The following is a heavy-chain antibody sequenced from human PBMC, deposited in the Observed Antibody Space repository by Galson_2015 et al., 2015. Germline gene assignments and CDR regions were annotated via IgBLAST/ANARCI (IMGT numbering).Heavy chain of an antibody. CDR2: MYESGST. D-gene: IGHD4-23*01. J-gene: IGHJ4*01. Sequence: SEPLSLTCTVSGVSITSFYWTWIRQPPGKGLEWIGDMYESGSTNYNPSLTSRVTTAVDTSKNQFSLKVTSVTAADTAVYYCARLYGGRASGFDYWGQGSLVTVSS. V-gene: IGHV4-59*08. CDR1: GVSITSFY. CDR3: ARLYGGRASGFDY.